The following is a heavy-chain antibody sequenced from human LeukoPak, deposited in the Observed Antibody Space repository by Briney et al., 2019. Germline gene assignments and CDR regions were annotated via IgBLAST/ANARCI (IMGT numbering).Heavy chain of an antibody. J-gene: IGHJ3*02. D-gene: IGHD4-17*01. CDR3: ARAYGSAFDI. CDR2: ITTSIDII. V-gene: IGHV3-48*01. Sequence: GGSLRLSCAASGFTLSSYNMNWVRQAPGKGLEWISYITTSIDIISYADSVKGRFTISRDNSKNTLYLQMNSLRAEDTAVYYCARAYGSAFDIWGQGTMVTVSS. CDR1: GFTLSSYN.